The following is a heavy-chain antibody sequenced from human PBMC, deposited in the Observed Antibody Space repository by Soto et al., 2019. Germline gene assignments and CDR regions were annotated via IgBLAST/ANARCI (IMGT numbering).Heavy chain of an antibody. Sequence: QVELVQSGAEVKKPGASVKVSCKASGYTFTSYGISWVRQAPGQGLEWMGWISAYNGNTNYAQKLQGRVTMTTDTSTSTAYMELRSLISDDTSVYYCARDEGRIVVAPAAMFDISGSDYWGQGTLVTVSS. CDR3: ARDEGRIVVAPAAMFDISGSDY. V-gene: IGHV1-18*01. CDR2: ISAYNGNT. J-gene: IGHJ4*02. D-gene: IGHD2-2*01. CDR1: GYTFTSYG.